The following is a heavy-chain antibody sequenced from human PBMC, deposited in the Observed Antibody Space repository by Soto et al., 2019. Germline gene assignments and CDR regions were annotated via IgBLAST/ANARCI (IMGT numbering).Heavy chain of an antibody. V-gene: IGHV1-3*01. CDR2: INAGNGNT. CDR1: GYTFTTYA. CDR3: ARDRSVAVAGPGWFRP. Sequence: ASVKVSCKASGYTFTTYAMHWVRQAPGQRLEWMGWINAGNGNTKYSQKFQGRVTITRDTSASTAYMELSSLRSEDTAVYYCARDRSVAVAGPGWFRPWGQGTLVTVSS. D-gene: IGHD6-19*01. J-gene: IGHJ5*02.